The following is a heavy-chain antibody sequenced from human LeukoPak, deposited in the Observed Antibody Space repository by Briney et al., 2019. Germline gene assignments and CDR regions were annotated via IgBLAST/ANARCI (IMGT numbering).Heavy chain of an antibody. CDR3: ARHRAEMATITDDAFDI. D-gene: IGHD5-24*01. CDR2: INHSGST. Sequence: SETLSLTCAVYGGSFSGYYWSWIRQPPGKGLEWIGEINHSGSTNYNPSLKSRVTISVDTSKNQLSLRLSSVTAADTAVFYCARHRAEMATITDDAFDIWGQGTTVTVSS. V-gene: IGHV4-34*01. CDR1: GGSFSGYY. J-gene: IGHJ3*02.